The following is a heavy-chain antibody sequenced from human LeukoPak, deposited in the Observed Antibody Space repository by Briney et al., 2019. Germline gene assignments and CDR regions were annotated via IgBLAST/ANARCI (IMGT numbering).Heavy chain of an antibody. D-gene: IGHD6-13*01. CDR2: ISGSGGST. CDR1: GFTFSSYA. J-gene: IGHJ5*02. CDR3: AKAPRSSWSSSVWFAP. Sequence: GGSLRLSCAASGFTFSSYAMSWVRQAPGKGLEWVSAISGSGGSTYYADSVKGRFTISRDNSKNTLYLQMNSLRAEDTAVYYCAKAPRSSWSSSVWFAPWGRETLVTVPS. V-gene: IGHV3-23*01.